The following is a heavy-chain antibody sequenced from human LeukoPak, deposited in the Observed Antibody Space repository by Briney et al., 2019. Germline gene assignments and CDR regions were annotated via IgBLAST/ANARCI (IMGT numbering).Heavy chain of an antibody. D-gene: IGHD3-10*01. CDR3: TRYKYGSYYGSYYLDY. J-gene: IGHJ4*02. Sequence: PGGSLRLSCAAAGFTFGDAWMNWVRQGPGKGLEWVGRIKSKPDGGTIDYAAAVKGRFTISRDDSKNTVYLQLNSLKTEDTGVYYCTRYKYGSYYGSYYLDYWGQGTLVTVSS. CDR1: GFTFGDAW. CDR2: IKSKPDGGTI. V-gene: IGHV3-15*01.